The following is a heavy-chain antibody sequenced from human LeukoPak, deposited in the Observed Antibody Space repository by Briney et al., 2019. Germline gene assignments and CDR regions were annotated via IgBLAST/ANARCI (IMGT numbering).Heavy chain of an antibody. CDR1: GFTFSNYW. Sequence: GGSLRLSCAASGFTFSNYWMSWVRHAPGKGLEWVANIKQDGSQIYHVDSVKGRFTISRDNANNSLYLQMNSLRAEDTVVYYCARGATGYYFDYWGQGTLVTVSS. CDR2: IKQDGSQI. CDR3: ARGATGYYFDY. J-gene: IGHJ4*02. V-gene: IGHV3-7*02. D-gene: IGHD3-9*01.